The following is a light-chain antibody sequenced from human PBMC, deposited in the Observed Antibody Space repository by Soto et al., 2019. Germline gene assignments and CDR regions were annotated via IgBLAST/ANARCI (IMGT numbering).Light chain of an antibody. CDR2: GAS. J-gene: IGKJ1*01. CDR1: QSVSSSY. CDR3: QQYGRSPWT. Sequence: EIVLTQSPGTLSLSPGERDTLSCRASQSVSSSYSAWYQQKPGQAPRLLIYGASSRATGIPDRFSGSGSGTDFTLTISRLEPEDFAVYYCQQYGRSPWTFGQGTKVDIK. V-gene: IGKV3-20*01.